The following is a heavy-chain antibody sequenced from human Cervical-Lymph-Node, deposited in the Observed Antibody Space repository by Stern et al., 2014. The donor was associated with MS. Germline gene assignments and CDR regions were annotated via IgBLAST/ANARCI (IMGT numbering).Heavy chain of an antibody. CDR1: GYTFTSFY. CDR2: INPSGGST. D-gene: IGHD3-16*02. J-gene: IGHJ4*02. CDR3: ARAGLGELSLYYFEY. Sequence: VQLEESGAEVRKPGASVKVSCKASGYTFTSFYMHWVRQAPGQGLEWMGIINPSGGSTAYSQKFQGRVTVTRDTSTSTVYMELSSLRSEDTAVYYCARAGLGELSLYYFEYWGQGTLVTVSS. V-gene: IGHV1-46*01.